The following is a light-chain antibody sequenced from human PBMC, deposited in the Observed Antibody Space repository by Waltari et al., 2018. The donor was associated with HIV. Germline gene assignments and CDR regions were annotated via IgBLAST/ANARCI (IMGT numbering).Light chain of an antibody. CDR2: WAS. Sequence: DIVLTQSPDSLPASLGARATLHRQFSQSLYSSNKKNYLAGYQQKPGQPPKLLIYWASTRESGVPDRFSGSGSGTDFTLTISSLQAEDVAVYYCQQYYVTSPLTFGGGTKVEIK. CDR1: QSLYSSNKKNY. CDR3: QQYYVTSPLT. V-gene: IGKV4-1*01. J-gene: IGKJ4*01.